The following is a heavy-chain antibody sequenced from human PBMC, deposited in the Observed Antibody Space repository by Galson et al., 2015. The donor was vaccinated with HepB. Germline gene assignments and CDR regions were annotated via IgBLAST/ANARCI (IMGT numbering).Heavy chain of an antibody. CDR3: ARDAAGRPEGVRGVTRPYYFDY. CDR2: ISSSCSYI. J-gene: IGHJ4*02. D-gene: IGHD3-10*01. CDR1: GFTFSSYS. Sequence: SLRLSCAASGFTFSSYSMNWVRQAPGKGLEWVSSISSSCSYIYYADSVKGRFTISRDNAKNSLYLQMNSLRAEDTAVYYCARDAAGRPEGVRGVTRPYYFDYWGQGTLVTVSS. V-gene: IGHV3-21*01.